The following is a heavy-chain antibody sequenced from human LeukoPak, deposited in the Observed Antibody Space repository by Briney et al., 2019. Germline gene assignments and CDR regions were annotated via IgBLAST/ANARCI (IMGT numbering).Heavy chain of an antibody. CDR3: ARVDYTNWYSFDY. CDR2: ISSSSRSSTI. D-gene: IGHD1-1*01. V-gene: IGHV3-48*01. J-gene: IGHJ4*02. CDR1: GFTFSSYS. Sequence: GGSLRLSCAASGFTFSSYSMNWVRHAPGKGLGWVLYISSSSRSSTIYYADSVKGRFTISRDNAKNSLYLQMNSLRAEDTAVYYCARVDYTNWYSFDYWGQGTLVTVSS.